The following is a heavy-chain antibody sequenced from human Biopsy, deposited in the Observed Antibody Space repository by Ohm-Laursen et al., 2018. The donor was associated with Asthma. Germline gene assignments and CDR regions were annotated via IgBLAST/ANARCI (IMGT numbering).Heavy chain of an antibody. D-gene: IGHD2-15*01. Sequence: ASVKVSCKSLGGTFNAYVIGWVRQAPGQGLEWMGGINSVFGTTTYPQKFQDRVTITADDSTSTVYMELSSLRSEDTAVYYCARKAGSCISRACYSLDFWGQGTLVTGSS. CDR3: ARKAGSCISRACYSLDF. CDR2: INSVFGTT. J-gene: IGHJ4*02. CDR1: GGTFNAYV. V-gene: IGHV1-69*13.